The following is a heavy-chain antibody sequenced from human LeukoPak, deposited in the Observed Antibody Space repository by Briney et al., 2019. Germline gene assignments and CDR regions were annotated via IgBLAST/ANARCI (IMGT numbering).Heavy chain of an antibody. Sequence: ASVKVSCKASGYTFTSYCMHWVRQAPGQGLEWMGIINPSGGRTSYTQKFQGRVTMTRDTSTSTVYMELSSLRSEDTAVYYCARDGRFLEWLEEVVRGYYMDVWGKGTTVTVSS. CDR1: GYTFTSYC. J-gene: IGHJ6*03. D-gene: IGHD3-3*01. V-gene: IGHV1-46*01. CDR2: INPSGGRT. CDR3: ARDGRFLEWLEEVVRGYYMDV.